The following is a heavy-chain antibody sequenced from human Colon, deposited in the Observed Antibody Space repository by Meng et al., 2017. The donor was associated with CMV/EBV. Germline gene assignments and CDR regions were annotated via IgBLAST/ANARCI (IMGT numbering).Heavy chain of an antibody. Sequence: SCAASGLIVRDNYISWVRQAPGKGLEWVSVIHSGGSTYYADSVKGRFTISRDNSENSVYLQMNGLRVEDTAVYYCAREDGDYANWFDPWGQGTLVTVSS. J-gene: IGHJ5*02. V-gene: IGHV3-53*05. D-gene: IGHD4-17*01. CDR1: GLIVRDNY. CDR2: IHSGGST. CDR3: AREDGDYANWFDP.